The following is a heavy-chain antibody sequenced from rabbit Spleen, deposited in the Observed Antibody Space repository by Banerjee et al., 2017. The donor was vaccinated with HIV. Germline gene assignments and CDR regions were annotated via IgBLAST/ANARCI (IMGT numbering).Heavy chain of an antibody. CDR3: VRARSYPFVL. CDR1: GLSFSNSYW. J-gene: IGHJ4*01. CDR2: IDPIFGVS. V-gene: IGHV1S45*01. Sequence: EESGGDLVKPDGSLTLTCTASGLSFSNSYWIFWVRQAPGKGLEWIGYIDPIFGVSYYATWVNGRFTISSHDAQNTLYLQLNSLTAADTATYFCVRARSYPFVLWGQGTLVTVS. D-gene: IGHD1-1*01.